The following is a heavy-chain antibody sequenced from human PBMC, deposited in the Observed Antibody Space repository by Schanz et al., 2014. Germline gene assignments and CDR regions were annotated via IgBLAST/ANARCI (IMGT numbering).Heavy chain of an antibody. Sequence: EVQLVESGGGLVQPGGSLRLSCAASGFGFSSYSMNWVRQAPGKGLVWVARINSVGSNTDYADSVKGRFTISRDNAKNSLYLQMNSLRAEDTAVYYCLAPDYGMDVWGQGTTVTVSS. CDR1: GFGFSSYS. V-gene: IGHV3-48*04. CDR2: INSVGSNT. J-gene: IGHJ6*02. CDR3: LAPDYGMDV.